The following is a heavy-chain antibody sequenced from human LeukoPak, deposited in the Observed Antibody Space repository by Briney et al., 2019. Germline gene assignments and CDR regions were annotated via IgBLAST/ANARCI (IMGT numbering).Heavy chain of an antibody. D-gene: IGHD3-22*01. J-gene: IGHJ4*02. CDR3: ARDSYYDSSGYPVH. V-gene: IGHV1-69*13. Sequence: ASVKVSCKASGYTFTSYGISWVRQAPGQGLEWMGGIIPIFGTANYAQKFQGRVTITADESTSTAYMELSSLRSEDTAVYYCARDSYYDSSGYPVHWGQGTLVTVSS. CDR2: IIPIFGTA. CDR1: GYTFTSYG.